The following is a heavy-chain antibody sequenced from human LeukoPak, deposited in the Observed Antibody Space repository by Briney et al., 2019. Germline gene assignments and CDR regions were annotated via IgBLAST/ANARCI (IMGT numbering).Heavy chain of an antibody. CDR3: ARDPTYYFDRSGYYDALDI. Sequence: GGSLRLSCAASGFTFSSYSMNWVRQAPGKGLEWVANTKQDGSEKYYADSVKGRFTISRDNARNSLYLQMNSLRVEDTAVYYCARDPTYYFDRSGYYDALDIWGQGTLVTVSS. V-gene: IGHV3-7*01. J-gene: IGHJ3*02. CDR2: TKQDGSEK. D-gene: IGHD3-22*01. CDR1: GFTFSSYS.